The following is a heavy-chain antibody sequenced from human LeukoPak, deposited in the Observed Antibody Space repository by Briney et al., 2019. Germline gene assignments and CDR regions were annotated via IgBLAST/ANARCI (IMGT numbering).Heavy chain of an antibody. V-gene: IGHV3-21*01. CDR3: ANSNVDTAIVLDY. D-gene: IGHD5-18*01. Sequence: PGGSLRLSCAASGFTFSSYAMSWVRQAPGKGLEWVSSISSSSSYIYYADSVKGRFTISRDNAKNSLYLQMNSLRAEDTAVYYCANSNVDTAIVLDYWGQGTLVTVSS. J-gene: IGHJ4*02. CDR2: ISSSSSYI. CDR1: GFTFSSYA.